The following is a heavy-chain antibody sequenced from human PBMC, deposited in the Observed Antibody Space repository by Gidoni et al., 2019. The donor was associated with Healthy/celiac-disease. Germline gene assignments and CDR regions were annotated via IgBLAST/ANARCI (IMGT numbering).Heavy chain of an antibody. D-gene: IGHD3-22*01. V-gene: IGHV1-24*01. Sequence: QLQLVHSGAELKHPAASVKVSCQFSGSTITDLSMHWVRQAPGKGLEWMGGFDPEDGETIDEQKVQGRVTMTEDTSTDTADMELSRLRSEDTAVYYCETGRGSSGYYEYYFDYWGQGTLVTVSS. CDR3: ETGRGSSGYYEYYFDY. CDR2: FDPEDGET. CDR1: GSTITDLS. J-gene: IGHJ4*02.